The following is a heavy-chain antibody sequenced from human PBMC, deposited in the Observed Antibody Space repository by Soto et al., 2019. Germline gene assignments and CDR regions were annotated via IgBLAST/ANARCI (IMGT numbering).Heavy chain of an antibody. J-gene: IGHJ4*02. V-gene: IGHV3-48*01. CDR2: ISSSSSTI. CDR3: ARALYYDYVWGSFDY. D-gene: IGHD3-16*01. Sequence: GGSLRLSCAASGFTFSSYSMNWVRQAPGKGLEWVSYISSSSSTIYYADSVKGRFTISRDNAKNSLYLKMNSLRAEDTAVYYCARALYYDYVWGSFDYWGQGTLVTVSS. CDR1: GFTFSSYS.